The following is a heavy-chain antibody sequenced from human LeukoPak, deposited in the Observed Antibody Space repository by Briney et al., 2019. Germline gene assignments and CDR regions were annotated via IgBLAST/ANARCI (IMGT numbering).Heavy chain of an antibody. CDR1: GYTLTELS. V-gene: IGHV1-24*01. Sequence: ASVKVSCKVSGYTLTELSMHWVRQAPGKGLEWMGGFDPEDGETIYAQKFQGRVTMTEDTSTDTAYMELSSLRSEDTAVYYCATGVAMIVEDYYYYGMDVWGQGTTVTVSS. CDR2: FDPEDGET. CDR3: ATGVAMIVEDYYYYGMDV. J-gene: IGHJ6*02. D-gene: IGHD3-22*01.